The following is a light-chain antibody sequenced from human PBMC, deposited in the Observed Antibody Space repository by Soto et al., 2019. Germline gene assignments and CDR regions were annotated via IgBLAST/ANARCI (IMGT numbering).Light chain of an antibody. CDR3: QQRSNWPLT. Sequence: EIVLTQSPATLSLSPGERATLSCRASQAFSNYLAWYQQKPGQAPRVLIYDASKRAAGIPARFSGSGSGTDFTLTISSLEPEDFAVYYCQQRSNWPLTFGQGTRLEIK. CDR2: DAS. CDR1: QAFSNY. V-gene: IGKV3-11*01. J-gene: IGKJ5*01.